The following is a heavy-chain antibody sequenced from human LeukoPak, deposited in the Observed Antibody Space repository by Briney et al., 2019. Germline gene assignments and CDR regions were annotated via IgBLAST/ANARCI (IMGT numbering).Heavy chain of an antibody. J-gene: IGHJ4*02. D-gene: IGHD6-19*01. CDR2: IYSGGST. CDR1: GFTVSSNY. Sequence: GGSLRLSCAASGFTVSSNYMSWVRQAPGKGLEWVSVIYSGGSTYYADSVKGRFTISRDNSKNTLYLQMNSLRAEDTAEYYCASSFIYSSGCDYWGQGTLVTVSS. CDR3: ASSFIYSSGCDY. V-gene: IGHV3-53*01.